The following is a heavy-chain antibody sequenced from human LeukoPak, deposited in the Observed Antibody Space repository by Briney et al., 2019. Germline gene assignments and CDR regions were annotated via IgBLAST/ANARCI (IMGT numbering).Heavy chain of an antibody. D-gene: IGHD2-21*01. Sequence: GRSLRLSCAASGFTFSSYAMHWVRQAPGKGLEGVAVISYDGSNKYYADSVKGRFTIPRDNSKNTLYLQMNSLRAEDTAVYYCARATGHIVVTDYWGQGTLVTVSS. V-gene: IGHV3-30-3*01. CDR2: ISYDGSNK. J-gene: IGHJ4*02. CDR3: ARATGHIVVTDY. CDR1: GFTFSSYA.